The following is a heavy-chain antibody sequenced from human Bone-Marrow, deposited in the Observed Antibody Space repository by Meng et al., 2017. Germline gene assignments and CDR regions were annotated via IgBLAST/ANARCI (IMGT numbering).Heavy chain of an antibody. CDR2: IGHAGAL. CDR1: GGSISTPGYY. V-gene: IGHV4-39*01. CDR3: VRSSGWVKTGFDP. Sequence: QPQLQESGPGLVKPSEALSLTWSVSGGSISTPGYYWGWIRQSPGKGLEWIGSIGHAGALYYTPSLKSRVTVAIDTSANQFFLTLTSVTAADTAVYYCVRSSGWVKTGFDPWGQGTLVTVSS. D-gene: IGHD6-19*01. J-gene: IGHJ5*02.